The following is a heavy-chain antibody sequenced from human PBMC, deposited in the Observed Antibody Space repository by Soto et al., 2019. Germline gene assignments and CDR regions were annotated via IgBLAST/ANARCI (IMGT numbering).Heavy chain of an antibody. Sequence: GGSLRLSCAASRFMFSSYWMHWVRQAPGKGLVWVSRINSDGGTTTYADSVKGRFTISRDNAKNTLYLQMNSLRAEDTAVYYCARGSEYSYGYLYYGMDVWGQGTTVTVSS. CDR1: RFMFSSYW. J-gene: IGHJ6*02. CDR3: ARGSEYSYGYLYYGMDV. CDR2: INSDGGTT. D-gene: IGHD5-18*01. V-gene: IGHV3-74*01.